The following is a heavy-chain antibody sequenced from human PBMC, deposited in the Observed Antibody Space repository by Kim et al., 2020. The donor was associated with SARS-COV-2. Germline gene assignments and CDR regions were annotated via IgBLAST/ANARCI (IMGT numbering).Heavy chain of an antibody. V-gene: IGHV3-15*01. D-gene: IGHD1-1*01. CDR1: GFTFSNAW. CDR2: LKSKTDGGTT. Sequence: GGSLRLSCAASGFTFSNAWMSWVRQAPGKGLEWVGRLKSKTDGGTTDYAAPVKGRFTISRDDSKNTLYLHMNSLKTEDTALYYCTTGYGNPFNDDYFAY. J-gene: IGHJ4*01. CDR3: TTGYGNPFNDDYFAY.